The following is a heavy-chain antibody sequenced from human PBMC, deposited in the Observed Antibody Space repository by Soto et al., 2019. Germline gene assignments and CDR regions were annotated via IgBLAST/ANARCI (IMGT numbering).Heavy chain of an antibody. CDR2: VYYSGST. CDR1: GGDFSHYY. V-gene: IGHV4-59*01. Sequence: SETLSLTCPVSGGDFSHYYWSWIRQPPGKGLEWIGYVYYSGSTNYNPSLESRVTISLDTPKKQFSLRLSSVTAADTAVYYCARAKYSSGWPSDYWGQGTLVTVSS. J-gene: IGHJ4*02. CDR3: ARAKYSSGWPSDY. D-gene: IGHD6-19*01.